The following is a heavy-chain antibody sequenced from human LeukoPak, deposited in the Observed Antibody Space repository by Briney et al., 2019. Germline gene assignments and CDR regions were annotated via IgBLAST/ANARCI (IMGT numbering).Heavy chain of an antibody. CDR3: ATDHSLDDNVWWLDP. J-gene: IGHJ5*02. D-gene: IGHD1-1*01. CDR2: INPSGRST. Sequence: GASVKVSCMASGFTFSGNWMHWVRQAPGQGLEWMGVINPSGRSTHYSQKFQGRVTMTRDTSTNTLYMEVSSLRSEDTAIYYCATDHSLDDNVWWLDPWGQGTLVTVSS. CDR1: GFTFSGNW. V-gene: IGHV1-46*01.